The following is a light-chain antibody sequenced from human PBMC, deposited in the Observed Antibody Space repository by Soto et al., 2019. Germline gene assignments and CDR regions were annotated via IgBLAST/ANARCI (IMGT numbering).Light chain of an antibody. J-gene: IGKJ1*01. V-gene: IGKV1-17*01. CDR2: AAS. CDR3: QQYNFYSWT. Sequence: DIQMTQSPSSLSSSVGNRVTITCRASQSISTYLNWYQKKPGKAPNLLIYAASSLQSGVPSRFSGSGSGTEFTLTISSLQPEDFATYYCQQYNFYSWTFGQGTKVDIK. CDR1: QSISTY.